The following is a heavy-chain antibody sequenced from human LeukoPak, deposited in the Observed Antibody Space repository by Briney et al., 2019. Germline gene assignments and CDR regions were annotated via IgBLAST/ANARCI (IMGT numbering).Heavy chain of an antibody. CDR3: AFRYCSGGSCYSYYFDY. Sequence: GGSLRLSCAASGFTFSTYGMNWVRQAPGKGLEWVSAISAGGSTYYADSVKGRFTISRDNSKNTLYLQMNSLRAEDTAVYYCAFRYCSGGSCYSYYFDYWGQGTLVTVSS. J-gene: IGHJ4*02. CDR1: GFTFSTYG. V-gene: IGHV3-23*01. CDR2: ISAGGST. D-gene: IGHD2-15*01.